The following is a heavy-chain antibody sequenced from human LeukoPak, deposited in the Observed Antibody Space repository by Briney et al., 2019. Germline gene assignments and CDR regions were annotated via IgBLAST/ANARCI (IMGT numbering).Heavy chain of an antibody. CDR2: INPNSGGT. D-gene: IGHD3-16*01. J-gene: IGHJ3*02. V-gene: IGHV1-2*06. CDR1: GYTLTPYY. Sequence: GASVKVSCKASGYTLTPYYLHWVRQAPGQGLEWVVRINPNSGGTSYAQKFQGRVTMTRDTSISTAYLDLSRLRSADPAACACATPCFEGFCFDVCSCDIWGRGKMVRVSS. CDR3: ATPCFEGFCFDVCSCDI.